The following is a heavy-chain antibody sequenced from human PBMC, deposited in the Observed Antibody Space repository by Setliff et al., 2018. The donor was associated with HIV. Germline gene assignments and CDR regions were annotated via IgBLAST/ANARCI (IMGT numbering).Heavy chain of an antibody. Sequence: SVKVSCKASGGTFRDSSISWLRQAPGQGLEWLGMIIPIFGTTEYRQKFQDRVTITADENTGTAYMELSSLRSEDTAAYYCARARRYDYDWGNYRLDAFDMWGQGTMVTVS. CDR3: ARARRYDYDWGNYRLDAFDM. J-gene: IGHJ3*02. CDR1: GGTFRDSS. V-gene: IGHV1-69*13. CDR2: IIPIFGTT. D-gene: IGHD3-16*02.